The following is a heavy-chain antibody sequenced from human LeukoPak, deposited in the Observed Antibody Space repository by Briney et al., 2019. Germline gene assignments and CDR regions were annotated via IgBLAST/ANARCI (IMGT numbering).Heavy chain of an antibody. V-gene: IGHV4-4*07. D-gene: IGHD3-3*01. Sequence: PSETLSLTCTVSGGSIDNYYWSWIRQPAGKGLEWIGRVYSAGAIYTPSLKSRVSMSLDTSRNQLSLKVTSVTAADTAVYYCARASTIFGHFAYWGRGTLVTVSS. CDR1: GGSIDNYY. CDR2: VYSAGA. J-gene: IGHJ4*02. CDR3: ARASTIFGHFAY.